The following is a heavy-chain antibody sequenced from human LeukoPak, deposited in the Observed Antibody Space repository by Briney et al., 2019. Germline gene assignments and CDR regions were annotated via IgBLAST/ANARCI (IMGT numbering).Heavy chain of an antibody. Sequence: SVKVSCKASGGTFSSYAISWVRQAPGQGLEWMGGIFPIFGTANYAQKFQGRVTITADESTSTAYMELSSLRSEDTAVYYCASGRFYCTNGVCPSAGRYGMDVWGQGTTVTVSS. D-gene: IGHD2-8*01. CDR3: ASGRFYCTNGVCPSAGRYGMDV. CDR2: IFPIFGTA. CDR1: GGTFSSYA. V-gene: IGHV1-69*01. J-gene: IGHJ6*02.